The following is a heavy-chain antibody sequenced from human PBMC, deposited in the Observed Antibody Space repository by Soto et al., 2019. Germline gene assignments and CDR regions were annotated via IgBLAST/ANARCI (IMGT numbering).Heavy chain of an antibody. D-gene: IGHD6-19*01. J-gene: IGHJ4*02. CDR3: ARRSSGCYFDY. CDR2: ISGSGGSS. CDR1: GFTFSSYA. Sequence: EVQLLESGGGLVQPGGSLRLSCAASGFTFSSYAMNWVRQAPGKGLEWVSVISGSGGSSYYADSVKGRFSISRDNSKNTLYLKLNSLRAEDSAVYYFARRSSGCYFDYWGQGTLVTVS. V-gene: IGHV3-23*01.